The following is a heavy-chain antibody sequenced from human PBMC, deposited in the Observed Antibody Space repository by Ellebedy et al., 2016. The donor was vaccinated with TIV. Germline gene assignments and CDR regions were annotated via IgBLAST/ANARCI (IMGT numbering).Heavy chain of an antibody. D-gene: IGHD3-16*01. V-gene: IGHV3-66*01. CDR2: IYSDGGT. CDR1: GFTVSSFF. CDR3: ARDPGGGGDYGYNWFDP. Sequence: GESLKISCTASGFTVSSFFMSWVRQAPGKGLEWVSVIYSDGGTNYPDSVKGRFTMSRDSSDNTLSLQMNSLRVEDTAVYYCARDPGGGGDYGYNWFDPWGQGTLVTVSS. J-gene: IGHJ5*02.